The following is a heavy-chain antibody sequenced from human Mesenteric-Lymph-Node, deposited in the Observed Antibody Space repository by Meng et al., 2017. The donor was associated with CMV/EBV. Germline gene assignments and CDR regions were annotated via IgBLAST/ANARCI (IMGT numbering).Heavy chain of an antibody. CDR2: ISHSGST. J-gene: IGHJ4*02. V-gene: IGHV4-4*02. D-gene: IGHD2-2*01. CDR3: ARSCTSTNCYAPTFDY. CDR1: GASTSSSNW. Sequence: SGASTSSSNWWSWVRQPPGKGLEWIGEISHSGSTSYNPSLRSRVIISLDKSKNHFSLKLSSVTAADTAMYYCARSCTSTNCYAPTFDYWGQGTLVTVSS.